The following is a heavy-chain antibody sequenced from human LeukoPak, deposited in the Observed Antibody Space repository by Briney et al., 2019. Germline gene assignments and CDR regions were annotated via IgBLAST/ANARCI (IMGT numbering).Heavy chain of an antibody. Sequence: QPGGSLRLSCAASGFTFNSYAMSWVRQAPGKGREWVSAISGSGGRTYYAASVKGRFTISRDNSKNTLYLQVNSLRAEDTAVYYCAKGGVVPAAILLWFDPWGQGTLVTVSS. CDR2: ISGSGGRT. J-gene: IGHJ5*02. CDR3: AKGGVVPAAILLWFDP. CDR1: GFTFNSYA. V-gene: IGHV3-23*01. D-gene: IGHD2-2*01.